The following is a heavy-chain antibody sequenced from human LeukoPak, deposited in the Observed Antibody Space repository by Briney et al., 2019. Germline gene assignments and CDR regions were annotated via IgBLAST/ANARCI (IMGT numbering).Heavy chain of an antibody. CDR2: INPNSGGT. J-gene: IGHJ4*02. D-gene: IGHD1-1*01. CDR3: ARDLLGQLYYFDY. CDR1: GYTFTGYY. Sequence: ASVKVSCKASGYTFTGYYIHWVRQAPGRGLEWVGWINPNSGGTNHAQKFQGRVTMTRDTSISTAYMELSRLGSDDTAVYYCARDLLGQLYYFDYWGQGTLVTVSS. V-gene: IGHV1-2*02.